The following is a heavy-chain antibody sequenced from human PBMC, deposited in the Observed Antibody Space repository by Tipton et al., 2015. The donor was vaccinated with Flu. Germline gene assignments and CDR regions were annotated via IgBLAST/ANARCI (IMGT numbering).Heavy chain of an antibody. D-gene: IGHD3-16*01. CDR1: GFTFSDYH. Sequence: SLRLSCAASGFTFSDYHMNWIRQAPGKGLEWVSYISSSGSTIDYADSVKGRFTVSRDNAKNSVYLQMNSLRAEDTAVYYCARAGEPYYYYYYCIDVWGQGTTVTVSS. CDR3: ARAGEPYYYYYYCIDV. CDR2: ISSSGSTI. V-gene: IGHV3-11*04. J-gene: IGHJ6*02.